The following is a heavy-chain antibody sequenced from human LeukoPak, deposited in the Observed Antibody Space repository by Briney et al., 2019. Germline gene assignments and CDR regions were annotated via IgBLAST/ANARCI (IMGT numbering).Heavy chain of an antibody. CDR3: ASGDSSSPWDY. CDR2: IYYNGSA. D-gene: IGHD6-13*01. CDR1: GGSISSYN. Sequence: SETLSLTCTEPGGSISSYNWSWIREPLGEGLEWRWHIYYNGSANYNPSLKSRVTISVDTSKNQFSLKLSSVTAAATTVYYCASGDSSSPWDYWGQGTLVTVSS. V-gene: IGHV4-59*01. J-gene: IGHJ4*02.